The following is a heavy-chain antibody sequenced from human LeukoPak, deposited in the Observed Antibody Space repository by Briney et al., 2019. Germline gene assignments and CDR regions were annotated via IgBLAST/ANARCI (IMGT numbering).Heavy chain of an antibody. CDR3: ARGPFSAPYGSGSSSYVDV. D-gene: IGHD3-10*01. CDR1: RFTFSNYV. CDR2: ISYDGSDK. J-gene: IGHJ6*03. Sequence: PGGSLRLSCAASRFTFSNYVMHWVRQAPGKGLEWVAVISYDGSDKYYADSVKGRFTISRDNSKNTLYLQINSLRAEDPAVYYCARGPFSAPYGSGSSSYVDVWGKGTTVTISS. V-gene: IGHV3-30*03.